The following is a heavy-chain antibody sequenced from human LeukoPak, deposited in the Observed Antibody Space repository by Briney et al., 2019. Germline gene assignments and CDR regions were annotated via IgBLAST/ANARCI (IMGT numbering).Heavy chain of an antibody. D-gene: IGHD2-21*02. J-gene: IGHJ4*02. Sequence: ASVKVSCKASGYTFTGYYMHWVRQAPGQGLEWMGRINPNSGGTNYAQKFQGRVTVTRDTSISTAYMELSRLRSDDTAVYYCARDLVVVTARSFDYWGQGTLVTVSS. V-gene: IGHV1-2*06. CDR2: INPNSGGT. CDR3: ARDLVVVTARSFDY. CDR1: GYTFTGYY.